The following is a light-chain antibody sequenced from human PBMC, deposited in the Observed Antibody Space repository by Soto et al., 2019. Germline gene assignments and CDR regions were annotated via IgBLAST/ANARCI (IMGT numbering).Light chain of an antibody. CDR2: AAS. Sequence: IQMTRSPSSLSASVRHRVTITCRASQIFTTHLNWYQQKPGRAPKLLIYAASTFQSGVPSRFSGNVSWTLFTLSTSSMESDDFATYYCQQCYSAPLAFGGETKEDIK. J-gene: IGKJ4*01. CDR3: QQCYSAPLA. V-gene: IGKV1-39*01. CDR1: QIFTTH.